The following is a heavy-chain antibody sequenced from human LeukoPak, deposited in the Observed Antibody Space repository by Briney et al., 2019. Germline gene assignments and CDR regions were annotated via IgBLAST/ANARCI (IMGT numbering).Heavy chain of an antibody. CDR1: GGTFSSYA. Sequence: ASVKVSCKASGGTFSSYAISWVRQAPGQGLEWMGGIIPIFGTANYAQKFQGRVTITADKSTSTAYMELSSLRSEDTAVYYCARDPGGSSSWQYWGQGTLVTVSS. CDR2: IIPIFGTA. J-gene: IGHJ4*02. D-gene: IGHD6-13*01. V-gene: IGHV1-69*06. CDR3: ARDPGGSSSWQY.